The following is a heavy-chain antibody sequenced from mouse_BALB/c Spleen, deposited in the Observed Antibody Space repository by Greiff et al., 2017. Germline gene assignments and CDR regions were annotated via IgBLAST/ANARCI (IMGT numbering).Heavy chain of an antibody. J-gene: IGHJ2*01. V-gene: IGHV5-17*02. Sequence: EVKLVESGGGLVQPGGSLKLSCAASGFTFSSFGMHWVRQAPEKGLEWVAYISSGSSTIYYADTVKGRFTISRDNPKNTLFLQMTSLRSEDTAMYYCGRFGNYNYFDNWGQVTTLTVSA. CDR1: GFTFSSFG. CDR3: GRFGNYNYFDN. D-gene: IGHD2-1*01. CDR2: ISSGSSTI.